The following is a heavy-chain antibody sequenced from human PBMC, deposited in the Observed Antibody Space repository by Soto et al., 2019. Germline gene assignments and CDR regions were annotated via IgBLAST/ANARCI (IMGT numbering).Heavy chain of an antibody. D-gene: IGHD3-3*01. J-gene: IGHJ5*02. Sequence: PSETLSLTCTVSGGSISSGDYSCSWVRQSPGKGLEWIGHIYNSGITYYNPSLKSRVVISIDTSRNQFSLRLNSLTAADRAVYFCARGVTVFGLVSRFWFDPWGQGTVVTVSS. CDR3: ARGVTVFGLVSRFWFDP. V-gene: IGHV4-30-4*01. CDR2: IYNSGIT. CDR1: GGSISSGDYS.